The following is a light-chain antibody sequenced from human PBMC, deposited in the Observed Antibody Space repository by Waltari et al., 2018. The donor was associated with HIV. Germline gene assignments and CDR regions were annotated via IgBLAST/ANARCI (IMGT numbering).Light chain of an antibody. CDR2: RNN. Sequence: QSVLTQPPSASGTPGQGVTISCSGSSSNIGSNYVYWYQQLPGTAPKLLIYRNNQRPSGVPDRFSGSKSGTSASLAISGLRSEDEADYYCAAWDDSLSGHVVFGGGTKLPVL. CDR3: AAWDDSLSGHVV. CDR1: SSNIGSNY. V-gene: IGLV1-47*01. J-gene: IGLJ2*01.